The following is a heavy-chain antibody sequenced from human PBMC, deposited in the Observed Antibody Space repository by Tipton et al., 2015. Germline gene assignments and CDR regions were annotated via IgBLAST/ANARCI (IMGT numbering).Heavy chain of an antibody. CDR1: SDSISKYY. CDR2: IQYSGST. V-gene: IGHV4-59*01. J-gene: IGHJ4*02. D-gene: IGHD6-13*01. Sequence: TLSLTCSVSSDSISKYYWSWIRQPPGKELEWIGYIQYSGSTNYNPSLKSRVTISIDTSKNQFSLNLSSVTAADAAVYYCARDGPYSSTWDFDYWGQGTLVTVSS. CDR3: ARDGPYSSTWDFDY.